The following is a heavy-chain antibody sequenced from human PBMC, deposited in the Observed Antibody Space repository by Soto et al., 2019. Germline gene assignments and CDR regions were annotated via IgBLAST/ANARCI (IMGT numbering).Heavy chain of an antibody. CDR1: GGSLSSCNW. CDR2: IYRYGST. CDR3: SGGGRPGQIDWFDP. D-gene: IGHD2-21*01. Sequence: QVQLQESGPRLVKPSGTLSLTCAVYGGSLSSCNWWSWVRQPPGKGLEWIGEIYRYGSTSYNPSLKSRVPTAVDKSQNQISLKMTSLTAADTAVYFCSGGGRPGQIDWFDPWGQGILVTVSS. V-gene: IGHV4-4*02. J-gene: IGHJ5*02.